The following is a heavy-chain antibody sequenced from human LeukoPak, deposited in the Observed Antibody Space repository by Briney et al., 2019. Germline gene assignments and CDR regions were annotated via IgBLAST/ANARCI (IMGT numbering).Heavy chain of an antibody. V-gene: IGHV3-23*01. Sequence: GGSLRLSCAASGFTFSSYAMSWVRQAPGKGLEWVSAISGSGGSTYYADSVKGRFTISRDNSKNTLYLQMNSLRAEDTAVYYCARVLPLWFGELLFDYWGQGTLVTVSS. D-gene: IGHD3-10*01. CDR1: GFTFSSYA. J-gene: IGHJ4*02. CDR3: ARVLPLWFGELLFDY. CDR2: ISGSGGST.